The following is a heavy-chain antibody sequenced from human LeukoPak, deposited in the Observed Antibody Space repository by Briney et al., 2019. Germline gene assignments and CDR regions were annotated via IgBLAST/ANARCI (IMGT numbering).Heavy chain of an antibody. D-gene: IGHD1-1*01. J-gene: IGHJ2*01. CDR1: GYSFTDYW. CDR3: ARDSAGYHWYFDL. CDR2: IIPILGIA. V-gene: IGHV1-69*04. Sequence: KISCKGSGYSFTDYWIGWVRQAPGQGLEWMGRIIPILGIANYAQKFQGRVTITADKSTSTAYMELSSLRSEDTAVYYCARDSAGYHWYFDLWGRGTLVTVSS.